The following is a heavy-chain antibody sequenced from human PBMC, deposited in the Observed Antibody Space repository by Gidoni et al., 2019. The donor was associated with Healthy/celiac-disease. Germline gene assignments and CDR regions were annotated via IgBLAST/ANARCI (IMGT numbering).Heavy chain of an antibody. J-gene: IGHJ3*02. V-gene: IGHV3-30-3*01. Sequence: QVQLVESGGGVVQPGRSLRLSCAASGFTFSSYAMHWVRQAPGKGLEWVAVISYDGSNKYYADSVKGRFTISRDNSKNTLYLQMNSLRAEDTAVYYCARASTKYSSGYHDAFDIWGQGTMVTVSS. D-gene: IGHD3-22*01. CDR1: GFTFSSYA. CDR3: ARASTKYSSGYHDAFDI. CDR2: ISYDGSNK.